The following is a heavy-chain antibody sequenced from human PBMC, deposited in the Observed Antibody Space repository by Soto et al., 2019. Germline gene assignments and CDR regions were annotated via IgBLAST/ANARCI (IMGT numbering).Heavy chain of an antibody. CDR1: GGSISSGDYY. Sequence: SETLSLTCTVSGGSISSGDYYWSWIRQPPGKGLEWIGYIYYSGSTYYNPSLKSRVTISVDTSKNQFSLKLSSVTAADTAVYYCARDIIGRWFDPWGQGTLVTVSS. V-gene: IGHV4-30-4*01. D-gene: IGHD1-20*01. CDR3: ARDIIGRWFDP. CDR2: IYYSGST. J-gene: IGHJ5*02.